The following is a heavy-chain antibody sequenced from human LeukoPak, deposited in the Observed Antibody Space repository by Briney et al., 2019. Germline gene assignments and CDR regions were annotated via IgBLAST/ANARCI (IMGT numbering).Heavy chain of an antibody. D-gene: IGHD1-26*01. CDR1: GGSISSYY. CDR2: IYYSGST. J-gene: IGHJ4*02. CDR3: AREGYSGSYLDY. Sequence: SETLSLTCTVSGGSISSYYWSWIRQPPGKGLEWIGYIYYSGSTNYNPSLKSRVTISVDTSKNQFSLKLSSVTAADTAVYYCAREGYSGSYLDYWGQGTLVTVSS. V-gene: IGHV4-59*01.